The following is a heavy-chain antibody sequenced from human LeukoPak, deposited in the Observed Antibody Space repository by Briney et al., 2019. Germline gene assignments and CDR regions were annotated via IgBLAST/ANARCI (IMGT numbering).Heavy chain of an antibody. CDR1: GFTVSSNY. V-gene: IGHV3-66*01. Sequence: GGSLRLSCAASGFTVSSNYMSWVRQAPGKGLEWVSVIYSGGSTYYADSVKGRFTISRDSSKNTLYLQMNSLRAEDTAVYYCARGGYCSGGSCYLLYYFDYWGQGTLVTVSS. CDR2: IYSGGST. D-gene: IGHD2-15*01. J-gene: IGHJ4*02. CDR3: ARGGYCSGGSCYLLYYFDY.